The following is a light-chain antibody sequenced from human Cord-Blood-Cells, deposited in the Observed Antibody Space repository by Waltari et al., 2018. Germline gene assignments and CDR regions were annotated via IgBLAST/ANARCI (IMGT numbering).Light chain of an antibody. Sequence: DIQLTQSPSSLSASVGHRVPITCRASQSNSSYLNWYQQKPGKAPKLLIYAASSLQSGVPSRFSGSGSGTDFTLTISSLQPEDFATYDCQQSYSTITFGPGTKVDIK. CDR2: AAS. J-gene: IGKJ3*01. CDR1: QSNSSY. V-gene: IGKV1-39*01. CDR3: QQSYSTIT.